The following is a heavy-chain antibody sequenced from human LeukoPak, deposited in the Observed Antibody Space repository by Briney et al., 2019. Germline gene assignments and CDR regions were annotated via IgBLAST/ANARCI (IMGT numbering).Heavy chain of an antibody. J-gene: IGHJ5*02. CDR2: IGGSGGST. D-gene: IGHD5-18*01. V-gene: IGHV3-23*01. CDR1: GFTFSSYA. Sequence: PGGSLRLSCAASGFTFSSYAMSWVRHAPGKGLEWVSSIGGSGGSTYYADSVKGRFTISRDNTKNTLYLQMNNLRAKDTAVNYCAKGGYTAMVPLDPWGQGALVTVSS. CDR3: AKGGYTAMVPLDP.